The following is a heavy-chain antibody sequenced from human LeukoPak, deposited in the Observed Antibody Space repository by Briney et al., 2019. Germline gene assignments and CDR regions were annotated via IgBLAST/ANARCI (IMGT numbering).Heavy chain of an antibody. D-gene: IGHD2-15*01. CDR1: EFTFSSHQ. Sequence: GGSLRLSCAASEFTFSSHQMSWVRQAPGKGLEWVAKITQDGSEKYYMDSVKGGFIISRDNGKNSLYLQMNSLRVEDTAVYYCARDWRQDNAFDLWGQGTMVTVSS. CDR3: ARDWRQDNAFDL. J-gene: IGHJ3*01. CDR2: ITQDGSEK. V-gene: IGHV3-7*01.